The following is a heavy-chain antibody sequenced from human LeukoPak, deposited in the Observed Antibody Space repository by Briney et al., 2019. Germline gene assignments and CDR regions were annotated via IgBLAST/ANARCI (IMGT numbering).Heavy chain of an antibody. CDR2: ISGSGGST. V-gene: IGHV3-23*01. CDR3: AKFNGSGRGPYFDY. CDR1: GFTFSSYA. Sequence: GGSLRLSCAASGFTFSSYAMSWVRKAPGKGLEWVSAISGSGGSTYYADSVKGRFTISRDNSKNTLYLQMNSLRAEDTAVYYCAKFNGSGRGPYFDYWGQGTLVTVSS. D-gene: IGHD3-10*01. J-gene: IGHJ4*02.